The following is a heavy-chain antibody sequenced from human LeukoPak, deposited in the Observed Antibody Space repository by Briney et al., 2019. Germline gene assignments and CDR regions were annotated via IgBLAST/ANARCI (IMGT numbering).Heavy chain of an antibody. CDR1: GFTFRDYA. Sequence: PGRSLRLSCAASGFTFRDYAMHWFRQAAGEGLERVAVIAKDGSDKFYADSVRGRFNISRDNSRNTLNLQMHSLKVEDTDVYYCAKARYSFDYWRQGILVTVSS. CDR2: IAKDGSDK. CDR3: AKARYSFDY. D-gene: IGHD5-18*01. V-gene: IGHV3-30*04. J-gene: IGHJ4*02.